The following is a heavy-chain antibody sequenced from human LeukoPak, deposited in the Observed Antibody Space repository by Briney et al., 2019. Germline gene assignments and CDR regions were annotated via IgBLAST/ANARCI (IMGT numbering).Heavy chain of an antibody. Sequence: GGSLRHSCAASGFTFSEYAMHWVRQAPGKGLEWVVVISYDGRQKYYGDSVKGRFTISRDNPKNTLYLQMNSLRDDDTAVYYCARVFLERLTSGYFDNWGQGTLVTVSP. V-gene: IGHV3-30-3*01. CDR2: ISYDGRQK. CDR1: GFTFSEYA. J-gene: IGHJ4*02. D-gene: IGHD3-3*01. CDR3: ARVFLERLTSGYFDN.